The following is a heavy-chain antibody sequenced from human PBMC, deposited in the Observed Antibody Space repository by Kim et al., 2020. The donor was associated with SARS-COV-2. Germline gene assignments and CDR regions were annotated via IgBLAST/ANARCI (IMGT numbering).Heavy chain of an antibody. CDR3: ARGSVLRFLEWSENYYMDV. Sequence: GGSLRLSCAASGFTFSSYSMNWVRQAPGKGLEWVSSISSSSSYIYYTDSVKGRFTISRDNAKNSLYLQMNSLRAEDTAVYYCARGSVLRFLEWSENYYMDVWGKGTTVTVSS. V-gene: IGHV3-21*01. D-gene: IGHD3-3*01. CDR2: ISSSSSYI. CDR1: GFTFSSYS. J-gene: IGHJ6*03.